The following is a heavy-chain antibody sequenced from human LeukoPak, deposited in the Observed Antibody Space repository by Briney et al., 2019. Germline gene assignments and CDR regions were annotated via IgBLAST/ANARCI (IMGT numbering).Heavy chain of an antibody. CDR1: GFTFSSYS. CDR3: ARGYCTNGVCYAFDY. J-gene: IGHJ4*02. CDR2: ISSSSSTI. D-gene: IGHD2-8*01. V-gene: IGHV3-48*01. Sequence: GGSLRLSCAASGFTFSSYSMNWVRQAPGKGLEWVSYISSSSSTIYYADSVKGRFTISRDNAKNSLYLQMNSLRAEDTAVYYCARGYCTNGVCYAFDYWGQGTLVTVSS.